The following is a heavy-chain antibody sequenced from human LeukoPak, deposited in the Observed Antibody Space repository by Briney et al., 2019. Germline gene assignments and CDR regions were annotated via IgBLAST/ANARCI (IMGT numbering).Heavy chain of an antibody. J-gene: IGHJ4*02. Sequence: GGSLRLSCAASGFTVSSNYMSWVRQAPGKGLEWVSVIYSGDNTYYADSVKGRFTISRDNAKNSLYLQMNSLRAEDTAVYYCARVGHGNIVVVPAAVTIDYWGQGTLVTVSS. CDR3: ARVGHGNIVVVPAAVTIDY. CDR2: IYSGDNT. D-gene: IGHD2-2*01. CDR1: GFTVSSNY. V-gene: IGHV3-66*01.